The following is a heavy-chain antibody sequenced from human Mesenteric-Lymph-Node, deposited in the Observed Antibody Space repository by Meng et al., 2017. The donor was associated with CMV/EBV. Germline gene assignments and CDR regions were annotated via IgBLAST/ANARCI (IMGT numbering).Heavy chain of an antibody. V-gene: IGHV1-69*10. D-gene: IGHD6-13*01. J-gene: IGHJ2*01. CDR1: GGTFSSYA. CDR2: IIPILGIA. CDR3: ARGVGSQQLLLDWYFDL. Sequence: TVKVSCKASGGTFSSYAISWVRPAPGQGLEWMGGIIPILGIANYAQTFQGRVTITTDESTSTAYMELSSLRSEDTAVYYCARGVGSQQLLLDWYFDLWGRGTLVTVSS.